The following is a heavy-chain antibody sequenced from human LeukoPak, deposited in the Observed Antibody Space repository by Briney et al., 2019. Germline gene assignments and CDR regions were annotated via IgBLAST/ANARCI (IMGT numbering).Heavy chain of an antibody. CDR3: ARGKYGDWYFDY. CDR1: GFTFSSYA. D-gene: IGHD4-17*01. V-gene: IGHV3-30-3*01. Sequence: PGRSLRLSCAASGFTFSSYAMHWVRQAPGKGLEWVAVISYDGSNKYYADSVKGRFTISRDNSKNTLYLQMNSLRAEDTAVYYCARGKYGDWYFDYWGQGTLVTVSS. J-gene: IGHJ4*02. CDR2: ISYDGSNK.